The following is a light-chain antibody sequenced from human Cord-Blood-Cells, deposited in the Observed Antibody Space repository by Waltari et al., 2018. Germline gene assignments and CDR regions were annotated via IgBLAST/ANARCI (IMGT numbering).Light chain of an antibody. J-gene: IGLJ1*01. CDR1: SSDVGGYNY. V-gene: IGLV2-11*01. CDR2: DVS. CDR3: CSYAGIYV. Sequence: QSALTQPRSVSGSPGQSVTISCTGTSSDVGGYNYVSWYQQHPGKAPKLMIYDVSKRPSGVPDRFSGSKSGNPASLTISGLQAEDEADYYCCSYAGIYVFGTGTKVTVL.